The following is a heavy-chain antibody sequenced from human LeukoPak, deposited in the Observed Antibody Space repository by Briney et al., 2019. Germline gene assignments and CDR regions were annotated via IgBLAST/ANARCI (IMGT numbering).Heavy chain of an antibody. CDR2: ISSSSSYI. J-gene: IGHJ6*02. V-gene: IGHV3-21*01. D-gene: IGHD4-17*01. Sequence: PRGSLRLSCAASGFTFSSYSMNWVRQAPGKGLEWVSSISSSSSYIYYADSVKGRFTISRDNAKNSLYLQMNSLRAEDTAVYYCAGTVTTTNYYYYGMDVWGQGTTVTVSS. CDR3: AGTVTTTNYYYYGMDV. CDR1: GFTFSSYS.